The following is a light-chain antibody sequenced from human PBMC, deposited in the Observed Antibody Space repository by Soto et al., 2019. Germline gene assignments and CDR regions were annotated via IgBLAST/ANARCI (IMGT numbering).Light chain of an antibody. CDR3: SSYTNINTRACV. CDR1: SGDIGSYNR. V-gene: IGLV2-14*01. J-gene: IGLJ1*01. CDR2: EVT. Sequence: QSALTHPASVSGSPGQSITISCTGTSGDIGSYNRVSWYQQHPGKAPKLIIYEVTDRPSGVSNRFSGSKSGNTASLTIYGLQAEEEAEYYCSSYTNINTRACVFGTGTKVTV.